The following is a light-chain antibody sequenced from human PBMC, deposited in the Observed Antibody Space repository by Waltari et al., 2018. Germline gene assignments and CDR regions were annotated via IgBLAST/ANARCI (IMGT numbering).Light chain of an antibody. Sequence: QSLLTQPPSVAGAQGQTVTISCTGIGPGDDVHWYQQLPGTAPKITIYENPNRPSGLPDRFSGSKSVTSASLAITGLQAEDEADYYCQSSDSTMSGSRVFVGGNKLTVL. V-gene: IGLV1-40*01. CDR2: ENP. J-gene: IGLJ3*02. CDR3: QSSDSTMSGSRV. CDR1: IGPGDD.